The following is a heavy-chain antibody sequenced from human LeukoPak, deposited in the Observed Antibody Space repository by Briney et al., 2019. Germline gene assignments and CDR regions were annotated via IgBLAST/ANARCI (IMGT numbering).Heavy chain of an antibody. Sequence: GGSLRLSCAASGFTFSSYEMNWVRQAPGKGLEWVSYISSSGSTIYYADSVKGRFTISRDNAKNSLYLQMNSLRAEDTAVYYCAREYSSSFAHYMDVWGKGTTVTVSS. CDR1: GFTFSSYE. V-gene: IGHV3-48*03. CDR3: AREYSSSFAHYMDV. CDR2: ISSSGSTI. J-gene: IGHJ6*03. D-gene: IGHD6-6*01.